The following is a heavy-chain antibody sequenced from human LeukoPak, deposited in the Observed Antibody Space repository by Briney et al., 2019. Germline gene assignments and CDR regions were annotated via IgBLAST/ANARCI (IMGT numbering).Heavy chain of an antibody. D-gene: IGHD3-10*01. V-gene: IGHV3-74*01. CDR3: ARVRVGAYDFEY. Sequence: GGSLRLSCAASGFTFSTYWMHWVRHAPGEGPVWVSRINPDGSTTTYADSVKGRFTISRDNAKNTLYLQMNSLRAEDTAVYYCARVRVGAYDFEYWGQGALVTVSS. CDR1: GFTFSTYW. CDR2: INPDGSTT. J-gene: IGHJ4*02.